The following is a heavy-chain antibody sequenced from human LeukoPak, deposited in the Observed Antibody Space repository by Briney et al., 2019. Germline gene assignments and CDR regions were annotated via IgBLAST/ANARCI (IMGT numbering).Heavy chain of an antibody. D-gene: IGHD3-10*01. CDR3: ARGRGSG. CDR1: GGSFSGYY. J-gene: IGHJ4*02. Sequence: PSDTLSLTCAVYGGSFSGYYWSWLRQPPGTALEGIGEINHSGSTNYNPSLKSRVTIPVDRSKNQFSLKLSTMTAADTAVYYCARGRGSGWGQGTLGTVS. CDR2: INHSGST. V-gene: IGHV4-34*01.